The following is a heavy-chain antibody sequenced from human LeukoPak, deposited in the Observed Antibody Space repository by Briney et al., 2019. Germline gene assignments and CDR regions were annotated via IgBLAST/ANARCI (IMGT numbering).Heavy chain of an antibody. V-gene: IGHV3-23*01. CDR3: ARESSGYFY. D-gene: IGHD3-22*01. Sequence: GGSLRLSCAASGFTFSSYAMRWVRQAPGKGLEWVSGISSSGDSTYYGDSVKGRFTISRDNAKNSLYLQMNSLRAEDTAVYYCARESSGYFYWGQGTLVTVSS. J-gene: IGHJ4*02. CDR2: ISSSGDST. CDR1: GFTFSSYA.